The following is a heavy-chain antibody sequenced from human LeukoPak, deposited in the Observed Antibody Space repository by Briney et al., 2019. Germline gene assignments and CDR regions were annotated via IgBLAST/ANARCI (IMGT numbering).Heavy chain of an antibody. CDR1: GFALSSHW. CDR2: VNRDGSET. J-gene: IGHJ6*02. V-gene: IGHV3-7*03. Sequence: GGSLRLSCASSGFALSSHWMTWVRQVPGRGPEWVANVNRDGSETYYLDSVKGRFTISKDNAKNSLYLQMNSLRAEDTALYHCARNNGMDVWGQGTTVIVSS. CDR3: ARNNGMDV.